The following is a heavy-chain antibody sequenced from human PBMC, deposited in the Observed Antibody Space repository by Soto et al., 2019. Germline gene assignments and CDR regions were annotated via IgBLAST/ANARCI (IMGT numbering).Heavy chain of an antibody. J-gene: IGHJ3*02. V-gene: IGHV4-59*08. Sequence: AESLSLTCTVSGGSISSYYWSWIRQPPGKGLEWIGYIYYSRSTNYNPSLKSRITISVDTSKNQFSLKLSSVTAADTTVYYCARPLYSGYEDDAFDIWGQGTMVTVSS. CDR3: ARPLYSGYEDDAFDI. CDR2: IYYSRST. D-gene: IGHD5-12*01. CDR1: GGSISSYY.